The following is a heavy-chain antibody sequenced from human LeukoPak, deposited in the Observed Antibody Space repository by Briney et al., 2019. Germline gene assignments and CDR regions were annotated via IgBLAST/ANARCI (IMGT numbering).Heavy chain of an antibody. V-gene: IGHV4-39*07. CDR1: GGSFSSYY. CDR2: IYYSGST. Sequence: SETLSLTCAVYGGSFSSYYWGWIRQPPGKGLEWIGSIYYSGSTYYNPSLKSRVTISVDTSKNQFSLKLSSVTAADTAVYYCARDNSGSYSIRLSMDVWGQGTTVTVSS. D-gene: IGHD1-26*01. CDR3: ARDNSGSYSIRLSMDV. J-gene: IGHJ6*02.